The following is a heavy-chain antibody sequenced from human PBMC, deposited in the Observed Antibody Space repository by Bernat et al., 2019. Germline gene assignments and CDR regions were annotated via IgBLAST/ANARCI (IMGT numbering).Heavy chain of an antibody. CDR2: ISSSSSYI. CDR1: GFTFSSYS. Sequence: EVQLVESGGGLVKPGGSLRLSCAASGFTFSSYSMNWVRQAPGKGLEWVSSISSSSSYIYYADSVKGRFTISRDNAKNSLYLQMNSLRAEDTAVYYCARVRGGSYSDVFDDWGQGTLVTVSS. V-gene: IGHV3-21*01. CDR3: ARVRGGSYSDVFDD. J-gene: IGHJ4*02. D-gene: IGHD1-26*01.